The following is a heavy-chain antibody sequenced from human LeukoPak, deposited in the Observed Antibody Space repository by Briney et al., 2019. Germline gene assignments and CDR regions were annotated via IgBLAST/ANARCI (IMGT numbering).Heavy chain of an antibody. J-gene: IGHJ4*02. Sequence: GESLKISCKGSGYSFSTDWIGWVRQMPGRGLEWMGIIYPDDSDTRYSPSFQGQVTISADKSMTTAYLQWSSLKATDTAMYYCARHGPYSSSWGYWGQGTLVTVSS. D-gene: IGHD6-13*01. CDR3: ARHGPYSSSWGY. V-gene: IGHV5-51*01. CDR1: GYSFSTDW. CDR2: IYPDDSDT.